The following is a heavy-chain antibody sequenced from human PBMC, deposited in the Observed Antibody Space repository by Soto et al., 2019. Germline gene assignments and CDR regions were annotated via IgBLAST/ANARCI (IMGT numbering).Heavy chain of an antibody. V-gene: IGHV1-2*04. Sequence: ASVKVSCKASGYTFTGYHMHWVRQAPGQGLEWMGWINPNSGGTNYAQKFQGWVTMTRDTSISTAYMELSRLRSDDTAVYYCARGGECSSTSCYGDYFADCGQGTLVTVSS. CDR1: GYTFTGYH. CDR3: ARGGECSSTSCYGDYFAD. D-gene: IGHD2-2*01. CDR2: INPNSGGT. J-gene: IGHJ4*02.